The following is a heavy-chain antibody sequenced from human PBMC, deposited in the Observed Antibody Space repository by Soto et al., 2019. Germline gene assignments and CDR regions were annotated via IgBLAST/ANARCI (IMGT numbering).Heavy chain of an antibody. J-gene: IGHJ4*02. V-gene: IGHV4-59*01. CDR1: GGSISSYY. Sequence: PSETLSLTCTVSGGSISSYYWSWIRQPPGKGLEWIGYIYYSGSTNYNPSLKSRVTISVDTSKNQFSLKLRSVTAADTAVYYCARDYGDYSFFFDYWGQGALVTVSS. D-gene: IGHD4-17*01. CDR2: IYYSGST. CDR3: ARDYGDYSFFFDY.